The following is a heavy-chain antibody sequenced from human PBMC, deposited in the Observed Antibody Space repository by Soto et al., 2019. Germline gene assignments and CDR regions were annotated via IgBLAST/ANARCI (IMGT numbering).Heavy chain of an antibody. D-gene: IGHD1-1*01. J-gene: IGHJ4*02. CDR3: ARSGDNYNRLDY. V-gene: IGHV3-11*06. Sequence: PGGSLRLSCKGSGFTFSDYYISWIRQAPGKGLEWISYSSNSGTFSRYADSVKGRFSISRDNTKNLLYLQMNSLRAEDTAVYYCARSGDNYNRLDYWGRGTPVTVSS. CDR2: SSNSGTFS. CDR1: GFTFSDYY.